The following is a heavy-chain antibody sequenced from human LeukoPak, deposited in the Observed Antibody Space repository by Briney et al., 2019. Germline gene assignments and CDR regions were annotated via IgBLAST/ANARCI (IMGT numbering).Heavy chain of an antibody. V-gene: IGHV1-24*01. D-gene: IGHD5/OR15-5a*01. CDR1: GYSLSDLS. Sequence: ASVKASCRVSGYSLSDLSIHWVRHVPGKGLEWMGGFEPEEGDHGEPIYPQNFEGRLTLTEATLTDTAYMELISLTAEDRAFHYCVTDRQEIYAINIWGEGAMVTVSS. CDR2: FEPEEGDHGEP. CDR3: VTDRQEIYAINI. J-gene: IGHJ3*02.